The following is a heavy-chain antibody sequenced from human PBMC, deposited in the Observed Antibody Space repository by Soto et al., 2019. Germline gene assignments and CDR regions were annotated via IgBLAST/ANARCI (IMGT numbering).Heavy chain of an antibody. CDR3: ARSMFYSDDTNYSPFEY. V-gene: IGHV4-61*01. J-gene: IGHJ4*02. D-gene: IGHD2-8*01. CDR1: GGSVSSGNYY. CDR2: FYYTGSI. Sequence: QVQLQESGPGLVKPSETLSLTCTVSGGSVSSGNYYWSWIRQPPGKGLEWIGYFYYTGSINYNPSLKSRVTIFIDASKHQFSLRLSSVTAADTAVYYCARSMFYSDDTNYSPFEYWGQGTLVTASS.